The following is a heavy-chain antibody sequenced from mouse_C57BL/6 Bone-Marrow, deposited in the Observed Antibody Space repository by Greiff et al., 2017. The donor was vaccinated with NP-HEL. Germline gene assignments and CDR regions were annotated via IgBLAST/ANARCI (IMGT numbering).Heavy chain of an antibody. D-gene: IGHD2-4*01. CDR3: ARRVYYDYGEGFAY. CDR2: IHPNSGST. Sequence: VQLQQPGAELVKPGASVKLSCKASGYTFTSYWMHWVKQRPGQGLEWIGMIHPNSGSTNYNEKFKSKATLTVDKSSSTAYMQLSSLTSEDSAVYYCARRVYYDYGEGFAYWGQGTLVTVSA. CDR1: GYTFTSYW. J-gene: IGHJ3*01. V-gene: IGHV1-64*01.